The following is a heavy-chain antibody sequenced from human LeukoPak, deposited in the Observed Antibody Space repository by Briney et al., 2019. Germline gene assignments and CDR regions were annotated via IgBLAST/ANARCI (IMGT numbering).Heavy chain of an antibody. V-gene: IGHV4-59*01. CDR2: IYYSGST. Sequence: SETLSLTCTVSGGSISSYYWSWIRQPPGKGLEWIGYIYYSGSTNYNPSLKSRVTISVDTSKNQFSLKLSSVTAADTAVYYCARDRRDGYNYNYYYIDVWGKGTTVTISS. CDR3: ARDRRDGYNYNYYYIDV. CDR1: GGSISSYY. J-gene: IGHJ6*03. D-gene: IGHD5-24*01.